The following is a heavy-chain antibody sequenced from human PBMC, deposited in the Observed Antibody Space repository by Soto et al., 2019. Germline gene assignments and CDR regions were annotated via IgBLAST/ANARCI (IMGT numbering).Heavy chain of an antibody. CDR3: ARARTTVTTPHFDY. V-gene: IGHV4-30-2*01. Sequence: PSETLSLTCAVSGGSISSGGYSWSWIRQPPGKGLEWIGYIYHSGSTYYNPSLKSRVTISVDRSKNQFSLKLSSVTAADTAVYYCARARTTVTTPHFDYWGQGTLVTVSS. CDR2: IYHSGST. J-gene: IGHJ4*02. CDR1: GGSISSGGYS. D-gene: IGHD4-17*01.